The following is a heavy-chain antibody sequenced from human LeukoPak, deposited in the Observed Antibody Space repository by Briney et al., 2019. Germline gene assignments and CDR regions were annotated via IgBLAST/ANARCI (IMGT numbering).Heavy chain of an antibody. V-gene: IGHV3-9*01. J-gene: IGHJ6*02. CDR1: GFTFDDYA. CDR2: ISWNSGSI. CDR3: AKDLEYSSSSDGMDV. D-gene: IGHD6-6*01. Sequence: GGSLRLSCAASGFTFDDYAMHWVRQAPGKGLEWGSGISWNSGSIGYADSVKGRFTISRDNAKNSLYLQMNSLRAEDTALYYCAKDLEYSSSSDGMDVWGQGTTVTVSS.